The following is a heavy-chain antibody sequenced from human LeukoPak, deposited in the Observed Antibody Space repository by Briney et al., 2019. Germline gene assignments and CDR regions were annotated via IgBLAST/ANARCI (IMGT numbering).Heavy chain of an antibody. V-gene: IGHV3-64*01. D-gene: IGHD1-26*01. CDR3: ARDSYGIVGATFFDY. Sequence: GGSLRLSCAASGFTFSSYAMHWVRQAPGKGLEYVSAISSNGGSTYYANSVKGRFTTSRDNSKNTLYLQMGSLRAEDMAVYYCARDSYGIVGATFFDYWGQGTLVTVSS. CDR2: ISSNGGST. CDR1: GFTFSSYA. J-gene: IGHJ4*02.